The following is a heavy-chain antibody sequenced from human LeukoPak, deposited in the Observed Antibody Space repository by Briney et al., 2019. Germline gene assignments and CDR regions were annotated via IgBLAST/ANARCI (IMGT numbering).Heavy chain of an antibody. J-gene: IGHJ4*02. CDR1: GFTFSSYA. Sequence: GGSLRLSCAASGFTFSSYAMHWVRQAPGKGLEWVAVISYDGSNKYYADCVKGRFTISRDNSKNTLYLQMNSLRAEDTAVYYCARDASYSSSWYYFDYWGQGTLVTVSS. V-gene: IGHV3-30-3*01. CDR3: ARDASYSSSWYYFDY. CDR2: ISYDGSNK. D-gene: IGHD6-13*01.